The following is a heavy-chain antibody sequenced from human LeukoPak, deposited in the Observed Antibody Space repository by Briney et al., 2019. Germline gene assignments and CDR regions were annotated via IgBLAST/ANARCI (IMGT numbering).Heavy chain of an antibody. D-gene: IGHD2-15*01. CDR3: AKGSESYYYYYYYMDV. CDR1: GFTFSSYG. CDR2: ISGSGGST. V-gene: IGHV3-23*01. J-gene: IGHJ6*03. Sequence: RSGGSLRLSCAASGFTFSSYGMHWVRQAPGKGLEWVSAISGSGGSTYYADSVKGRFTISRDNSKNTLYLQMNSLRAEDTAVYYCAKGSESYYYYYYYMDVWGKGTTVTISS.